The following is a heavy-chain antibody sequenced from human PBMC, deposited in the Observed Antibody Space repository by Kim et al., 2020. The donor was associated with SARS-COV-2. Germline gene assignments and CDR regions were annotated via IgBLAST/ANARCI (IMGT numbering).Heavy chain of an antibody. CDR2: IWDDGTSK. D-gene: IGHD3-10*01. Sequence: GGSLRLSCAASGFTFSSYGMHWVRQAPGKGLEWVAVIWDDGTSKYYADSVKGRFTISRDNSKNTLYLQMNSLRAEDTAVYYCARDLPFGELFRYAFDMWGQGTMVTVSS. CDR1: GFTFSSYG. V-gene: IGHV3-33*01. J-gene: IGHJ3*02. CDR3: ARDLPFGELFRYAFDM.